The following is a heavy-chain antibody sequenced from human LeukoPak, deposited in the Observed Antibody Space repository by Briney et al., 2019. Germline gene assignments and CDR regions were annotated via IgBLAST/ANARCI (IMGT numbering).Heavy chain of an antibody. Sequence: PGGSLRLSCAASGFTFSSYSMNWVRQAPGKGLEWVSSISSSSSYIYYADSVKGRFTISRDNAKNSLYLQMNSLRVEDTAVYYCTSWGDTTAEYFQRWGQGTLVTVSS. CDR2: ISSSSSYI. CDR3: TSWGDTTAEYFQR. V-gene: IGHV3-21*01. J-gene: IGHJ1*01. D-gene: IGHD2-21*02. CDR1: GFTFSSYS.